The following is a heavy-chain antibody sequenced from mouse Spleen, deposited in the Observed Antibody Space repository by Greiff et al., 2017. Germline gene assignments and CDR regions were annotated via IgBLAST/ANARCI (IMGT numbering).Heavy chain of an antibody. CDR1: GYTFTSYD. Sequence: LVESGPELVKPGASVKLSCKASGYTFTSYDINWVKQRPGQGLEWIGWIYPRDGSTKYNEKFKGKATLTVDTSSSTAYMELHSLTSEDSAVYFCARNLIYYYGSSAPWFAYWGQGTLVTVSA. CDR2: IYPRDGST. V-gene: IGHV1-85*01. CDR3: ARNLIYYYGSSAPWFAY. D-gene: IGHD1-1*01. J-gene: IGHJ3*01.